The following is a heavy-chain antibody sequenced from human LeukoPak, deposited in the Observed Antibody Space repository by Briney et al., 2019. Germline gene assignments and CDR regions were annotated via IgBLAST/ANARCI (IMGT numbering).Heavy chain of an antibody. D-gene: IGHD2-8*01. V-gene: IGHV3-74*01. CDR1: GFTFTNYG. Sequence: GGSLRLSCVASGFTFTNYGMMWVRQAPGKGLVWVSYINSDGRSTTYADSVKGRFTISRDNSKNTLYLQMSSLRAEDTAMYYCARNSNGMSNWGQGTLVIVSS. J-gene: IGHJ4*02. CDR3: ARNSNGMSN. CDR2: INSDGRST.